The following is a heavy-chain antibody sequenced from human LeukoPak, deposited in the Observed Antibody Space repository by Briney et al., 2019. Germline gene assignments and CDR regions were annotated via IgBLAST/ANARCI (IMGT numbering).Heavy chain of an antibody. J-gene: IGHJ6*03. CDR1: GGSISSHY. Sequence: SETLSLTCTVSGGSISSHYWSWIRQPAGKELEWIGHIYTSGSTKDNPSLRSRVTMSVDTSKNQFSLKLTSVTAADTAVYYCARSLPKCRGGDCRYGGYHMDVWGRGTTVTISS. CDR2: IYTSGST. V-gene: IGHV4-4*07. CDR3: ARSLPKCRGGDCRYGGYHMDV. D-gene: IGHD2-21*02.